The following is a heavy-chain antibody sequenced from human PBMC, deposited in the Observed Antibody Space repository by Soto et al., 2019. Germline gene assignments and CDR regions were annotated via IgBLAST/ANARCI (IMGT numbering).Heavy chain of an antibody. CDR1: GYTFTSYA. J-gene: IGHJ4*03. Sequence: ASVKVSCKASGYTFTSYAMHWVRQAPGQRLEWMGWINAGNGNTKYSQKFQGRVTITRDTSASTAYMELSSLRSEDTAVYYCARSPYSSGSYYPIDYWGQGTTVTVSS. CDR3: ARSPYSSGSYYPIDY. V-gene: IGHV1-3*01. D-gene: IGHD3-22*01. CDR2: INAGNGNT.